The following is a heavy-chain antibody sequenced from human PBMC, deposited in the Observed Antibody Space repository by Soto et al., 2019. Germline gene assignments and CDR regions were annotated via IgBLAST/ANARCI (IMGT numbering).Heavy chain of an antibody. J-gene: IGHJ4*01. V-gene: IGHV4-30-2*01. Sequence: SETLSLTCAVSGGSISSGGYSWSWIRQPPGKGLEWIGYIYHSGSTYYNPSLKSRVTISVDRSKNQLSLKLSSVTAADTAVYYCARAYYDFWSGYSYYFDYWGQGTLVTVSS. CDR1: GGSISSGGYS. D-gene: IGHD3-3*01. CDR2: IYHSGST. CDR3: ARAYYDFWSGYSYYFDY.